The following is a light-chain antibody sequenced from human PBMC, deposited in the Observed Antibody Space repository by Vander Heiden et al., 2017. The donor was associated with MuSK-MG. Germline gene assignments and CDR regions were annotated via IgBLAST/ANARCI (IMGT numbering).Light chain of an antibody. J-gene: IGKJ1*01. CDR2: AAS. CDR1: QSISSY. V-gene: IGKV1-39*01. CDR3: QQSYSTPRT. Sequence: DIQMPQSLCPPLSASVGDRVTITCRASQSISSYLNWYQQKPGKAPKLLIYAASSLQSGVPSRFSGSGSGTDFTLTISSLQPEDFATYYCQQSYSTPRTFGQGTKVEIK.